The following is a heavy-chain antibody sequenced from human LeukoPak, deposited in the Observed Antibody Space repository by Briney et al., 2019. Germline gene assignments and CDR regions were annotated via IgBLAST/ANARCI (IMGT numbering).Heavy chain of an antibody. CDR3: AREGPDYYFDS. CDR1: GFTFSNYW. CDR2: INSDGSSI. J-gene: IGHJ4*01. V-gene: IGHV3-74*01. Sequence: GGSLRLSCAASGFTFSNYWMHWVRQAPGKGLVWVSRINSDGSSIVYADSVKGRFTISRDNAKNTLYLQMNNLRAEDTAVYYYAREGPDYYFDSWGHGTLVTVSS.